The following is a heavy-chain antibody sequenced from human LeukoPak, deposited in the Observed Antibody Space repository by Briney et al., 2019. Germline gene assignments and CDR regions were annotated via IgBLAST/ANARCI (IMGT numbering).Heavy chain of an antibody. CDR2: IYYSEST. CDR1: GGSISSGGYD. J-gene: IGHJ3*02. CDR3: ARSYFDI. V-gene: IGHV4-31*03. Sequence: SETLSLTCTVSGGSISSGGYDWRWIRQHPGKGLEWIGYIYYSESTYYNPSLKSRVTISVDTSNNQFSLKLSSVTAADTAVYYCARSYFDIWGQGTMVTVSS.